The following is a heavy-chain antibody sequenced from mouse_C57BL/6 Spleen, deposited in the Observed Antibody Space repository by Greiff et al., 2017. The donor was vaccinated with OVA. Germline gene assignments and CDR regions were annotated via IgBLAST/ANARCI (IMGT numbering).Heavy chain of an antibody. J-gene: IGHJ3*01. V-gene: IGHV1-26*01. CDR3: ARSIYGNYEAY. D-gene: IGHD2-1*01. CDR1: GYTFTDYY. Sequence: EVKLQQSGPELVKPGASVKISCKASGYTFTDYYMNWVKQSHGKSLEWIGDINPNNGGTSYNQKFKGKATLTVDKSSSTAYMELRSLTSEDSAVYYCARSIYGNYEAYWGQGTLVTVSA. CDR2: INPNNGGT.